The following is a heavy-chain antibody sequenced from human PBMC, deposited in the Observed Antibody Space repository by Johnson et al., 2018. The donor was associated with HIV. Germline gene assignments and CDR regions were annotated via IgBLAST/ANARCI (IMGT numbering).Heavy chain of an antibody. D-gene: IGHD6-19*01. CDR2: IYSGSST. Sequence: MQLVESGGGVVQPGGSLRLSCAASEFTVSGGYMNWVRPAPGKGLEWVSVIYSGSSTYYADSVKGRFTISRDNSKNTLYLQMNSLRAEDTALYYCARDLRNSGWSNGFDVWDQGTMVTVSS. CDR3: ARDLRNSGWSNGFDV. CDR1: EFTVSGGY. J-gene: IGHJ3*01. V-gene: IGHV3-53*01.